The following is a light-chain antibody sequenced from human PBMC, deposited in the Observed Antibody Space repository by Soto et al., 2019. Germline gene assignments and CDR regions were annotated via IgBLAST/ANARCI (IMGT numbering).Light chain of an antibody. CDR3: QQYNNWPPGRT. CDR2: GSS. V-gene: IGKV3-15*01. J-gene: IGKJ3*01. Sequence: EIVITQSPATLSVSPGERATLSCRASQSVSSNLAWYQQKPGQAPRLLIYGSSTRATGIPARFSGSGSGTDFTLTISSLQSEDFVVYYCQQYNNWPPGRTFGPGTKVDIK. CDR1: QSVSSN.